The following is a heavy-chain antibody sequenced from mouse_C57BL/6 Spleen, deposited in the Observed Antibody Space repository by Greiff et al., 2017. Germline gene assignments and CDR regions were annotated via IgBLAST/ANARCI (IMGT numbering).Heavy chain of an antibody. CDR1: GYAFSSYW. J-gene: IGHJ1*03. CDR3: ARGGTVVRYFDV. Sequence: QVQLQQSGAELVKPGASVKISCKASGYAFSSYWMNWVKQRPGKGLAWIGQIYPGDGDTNYNGKFKGKATLTADKSSSTAYMQLSSLTSEDSAVYVCARGGTVVRYFDVWGTGTTVTVSS. D-gene: IGHD1-1*01. CDR2: IYPGDGDT. V-gene: IGHV1-80*01.